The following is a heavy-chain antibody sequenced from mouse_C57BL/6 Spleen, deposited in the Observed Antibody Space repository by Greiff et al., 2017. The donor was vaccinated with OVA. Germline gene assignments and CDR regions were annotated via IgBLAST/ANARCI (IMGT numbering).Heavy chain of an antibody. V-gene: IGHV1-54*01. D-gene: IGHD2-5*01. CDR3: ARSYSNYVGFDY. CDR2: INPGSGGT. Sequence: VQLQQSGAELVRPGTSVKVSCKASGYAFTNYLIEWVKQRPGQGLEWIGVINPGSGGTNYNEKFKGKATLTADKSSSTAYMQLSSLTSEDSAVYFCARSYSNYVGFDYWGQGTTLTVSS. J-gene: IGHJ2*01. CDR1: GYAFTNYL.